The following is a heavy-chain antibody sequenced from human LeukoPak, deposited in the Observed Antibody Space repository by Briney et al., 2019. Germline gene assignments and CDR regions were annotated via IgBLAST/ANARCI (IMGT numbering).Heavy chain of an antibody. Sequence: SETLSLTCTVSGGSISGYYWRWIRQPPGKGLEWIAYMYNSGSTNYNPSLKRRVTISIDTSKNQFSLKLSSLTAADTAIYYCARGIESYGDYGYWGQGILVTVSS. V-gene: IGHV4-59*01. J-gene: IGHJ4*02. D-gene: IGHD4-17*01. CDR1: GGSISGYY. CDR2: MYNSGST. CDR3: ARGIESYGDYGY.